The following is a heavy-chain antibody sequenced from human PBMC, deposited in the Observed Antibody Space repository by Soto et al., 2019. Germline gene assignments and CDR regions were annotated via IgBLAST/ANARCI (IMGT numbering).Heavy chain of an antibody. CDR1: GYAFKSYI. V-gene: IGHV1-18*01. J-gene: IGHJ6*01. Sequence: ASVKVSCKASGYAFKSYIVTWVRQAPGQGLEWMGWISPYNSDTTYAHKFQGRVTMTIDTPTTTAHMELRSLTSDDTAVYYCARGGAHRYGLDVW. CDR2: ISPYNSDT. D-gene: IGHD3-16*01. CDR3: ARGGAHRYGLDV.